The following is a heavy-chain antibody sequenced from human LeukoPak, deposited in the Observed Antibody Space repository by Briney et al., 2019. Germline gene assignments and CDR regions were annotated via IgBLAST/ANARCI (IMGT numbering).Heavy chain of an antibody. CDR2: ISSSSTTI. Sequence: PGGSLRLSCAASGFTFSSYSMNWVRQAPGKGLECVSYISSSSTTIYYADSVKGRFTISRDNSKNTLYLQMNSLRAEDTAVYYCAKGDMVRGITVYYCMDVWGKGTTVTVSS. J-gene: IGHJ6*03. CDR1: GFTFSSYS. V-gene: IGHV3-48*01. CDR3: AKGDMVRGITVYYCMDV. D-gene: IGHD3-10*01.